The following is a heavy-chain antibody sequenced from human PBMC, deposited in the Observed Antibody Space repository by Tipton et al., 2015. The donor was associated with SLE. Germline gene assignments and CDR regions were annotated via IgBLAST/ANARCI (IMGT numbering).Heavy chain of an antibody. J-gene: IGHJ4*02. CDR3: ARERAVAGFYYFDY. CDR1: GGSISSSSYY. CDR2: IYYSGST. V-gene: IGHV4-39*07. Sequence: TLSLTCTVSGGSISSSSYYWGWIRQPPGKGLEWIGSIYYSGSTYYNPSLKSRVTISVDTSKNQFSLKLGSVTAADTAVYYCARERAVAGFYYFDYWGQGTLVTVSS. D-gene: IGHD6-19*01.